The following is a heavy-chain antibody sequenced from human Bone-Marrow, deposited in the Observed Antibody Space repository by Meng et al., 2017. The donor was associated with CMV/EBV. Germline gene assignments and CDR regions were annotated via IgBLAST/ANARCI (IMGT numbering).Heavy chain of an antibody. D-gene: IGHD1-1*01. CDR1: GFTVSSDY. J-gene: IGHJ6*02. CDR2: IYGGGGT. CDR3: GRDPGLPNGIHV. V-gene: IGHV3-53*01. Sequence: GGSLRLSCAASGFTVSSDYMSWVRQAPGKGLEWVSVIYGGGGTDYGDSVKGRFTISRDSSQNTVYLQMNGLRAEDTAVYYCGRDPGLPNGIHVWGQGNTVTVYS.